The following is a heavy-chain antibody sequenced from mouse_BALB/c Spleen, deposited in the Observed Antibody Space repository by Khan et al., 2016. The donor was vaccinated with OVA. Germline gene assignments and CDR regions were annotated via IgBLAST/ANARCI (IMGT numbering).Heavy chain of an antibody. CDR2: VNPNTDNI. D-gene: IGHD2-14*01. CDR3: ARGYDFFAS. V-gene: IGHV1-26*01. CDR1: GYSFTLYY. Sequence: VQLKESGPDLVKPGASVKLSCKASGYSFTLYYMSWVKQSHGKSLEWIGRVNPNTDNINYNQEFKGKAILTVDKSSNTAYMELRSLTSEDSAVYFGARGYDFFASWGQGTLVTVSA. J-gene: IGHJ3*01.